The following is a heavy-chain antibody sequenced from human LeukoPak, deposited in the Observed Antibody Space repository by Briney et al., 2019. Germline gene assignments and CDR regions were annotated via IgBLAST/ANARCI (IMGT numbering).Heavy chain of an antibody. D-gene: IGHD3-22*01. CDR2: ISGSGGST. J-gene: IGHJ4*02. CDR1: GFTFSSYA. CDR3: APQGNYYDSSGYPYFDY. Sequence: GGSLRLSCAASGFTFSSYAMSWVRQAPGKGLEWVSAISGSGGSTYYADSVKGRFTISRDNSKNTLYLQMNSLRAKDTAVYYCAPQGNYYDSSGYPYFDYWGQGTLVTVSS. V-gene: IGHV3-23*01.